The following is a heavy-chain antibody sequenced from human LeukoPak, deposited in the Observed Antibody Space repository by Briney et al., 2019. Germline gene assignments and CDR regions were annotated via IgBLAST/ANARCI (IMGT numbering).Heavy chain of an antibody. CDR1: GGSISSGDYY. CDR2: IYYSGST. D-gene: IGHD5-24*01. Sequence: ASQTLSLTCTVSGGSISSGDYYWSWIRQPPGKGLEWIGYIYYSGSTYYNPSLKSRVTISVDTSKNQFSLKLSSVTAADTAVYYCARVWVKIEMATSHFDYWAREPWSPSPQ. CDR3: ARVWVKIEMATSHFDY. V-gene: IGHV4-30-4*08. J-gene: IGHJ4*02.